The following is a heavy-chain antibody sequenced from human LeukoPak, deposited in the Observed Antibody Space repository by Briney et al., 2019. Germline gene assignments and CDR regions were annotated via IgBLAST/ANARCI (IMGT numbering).Heavy chain of an antibody. CDR1: RLIVSDIY. J-gene: IGHJ4*02. Sequence: PGGSLRLSCAASRLIVSDIYMSWVRQAPGKGLEWVSVIYSGGNTYYADSVTGRFTISRDASKNTLFLQMNSLGPEDTAVYYCARVSPNTVTTLQYFDYWGQGTLVTVSS. CDR3: ARVSPNTVTTLQYFDY. V-gene: IGHV3-53*01. CDR2: IYSGGNT. D-gene: IGHD4-17*01.